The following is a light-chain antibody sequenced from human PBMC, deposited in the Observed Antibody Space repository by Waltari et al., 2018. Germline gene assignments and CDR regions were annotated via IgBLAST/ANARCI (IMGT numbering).Light chain of an antibody. CDR2: DVT. J-gene: IGLJ2*01. V-gene: IGLV2-23*02. CDR3: YSYAGTRTFVV. Sequence: QSALTQPASVSGSPGQSITISCTGTSSDVGGYNYVSWYQQHPGKAPKLILYDVTKRPSGVSNRFSGSKSGNTASLTISGLQAEDDADYYCYSYAGTRTFVVFGGGTKLTVL. CDR1: SSDVGGYNY.